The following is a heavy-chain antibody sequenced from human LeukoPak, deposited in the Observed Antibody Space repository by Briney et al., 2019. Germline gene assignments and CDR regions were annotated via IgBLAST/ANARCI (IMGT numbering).Heavy chain of an antibody. V-gene: IGHV1-2*02. J-gene: IGHJ4*02. Sequence: ASVKVSCKASGYTFTGYYIHWVRQAPAQGLEWMGWINPNSGVTNYAQRFQGRVTMTRDTSITTAYMELSRLTSDDTAVYYCAKVAPGPFHYWGQGTLVTVSS. CDR2: INPNSGVT. CDR1: GYTFTGYY. CDR3: AKVAPGPFHY.